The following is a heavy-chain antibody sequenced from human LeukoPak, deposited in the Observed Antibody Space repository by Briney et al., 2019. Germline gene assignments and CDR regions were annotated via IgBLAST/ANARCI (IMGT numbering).Heavy chain of an antibody. J-gene: IGHJ4*02. V-gene: IGHV3-30-3*01. CDR2: ISYDGSNK. CDR1: GFTFSSYA. CDR3: VKGYCSSISCSYFDY. Sequence: QTGGSLRLSCAASGFTFSSYAMHWVRQAPGKGLEWVAVISYDGSNKYYADSVKGRFTISRDNSKNTLYLQMNSLRAEDLAFYYCVKGYCSSISCSYFDYWGQGTVVTVSS. D-gene: IGHD2-2*01.